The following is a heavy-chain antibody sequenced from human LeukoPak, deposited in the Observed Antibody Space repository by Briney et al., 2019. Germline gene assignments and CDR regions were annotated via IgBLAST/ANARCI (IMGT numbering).Heavy chain of an antibody. V-gene: IGHV3-23*01. CDR2: ISGSGGST. CDR3: ARDGRVSDSSGYSYDSFDI. D-gene: IGHD3-22*01. CDR1: GFSFSSYG. Sequence: GRSLRLSCAASGFSFSSYGMHWVRQAPGKGLEWVSGISGSGGSTYYADSEKGRFTISRDNSKNTLYLQMNSLRAEDTAVYYCARDGRVSDSSGYSYDSFDIWGQGTMVTVSS. J-gene: IGHJ3*02.